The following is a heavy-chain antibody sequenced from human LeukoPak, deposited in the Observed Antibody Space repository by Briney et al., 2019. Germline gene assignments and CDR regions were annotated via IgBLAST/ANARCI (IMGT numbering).Heavy chain of an antibody. D-gene: IGHD3-3*01. CDR2: ISYDGSNK. V-gene: IGHV3-30-3*01. Sequence: PGRSLRLSCAASGFTFSSYAMHWVRQAPGKGLEWVPVISYDGSNKYYADSVKGRFTISRDNSKNTLYLQMNSLRAEDTAVYYCARGGDAVTIFGVVTLDYWGQGTLVTVSS. CDR1: GFTFSSYA. J-gene: IGHJ4*02. CDR3: ARGGDAVTIFGVVTLDY.